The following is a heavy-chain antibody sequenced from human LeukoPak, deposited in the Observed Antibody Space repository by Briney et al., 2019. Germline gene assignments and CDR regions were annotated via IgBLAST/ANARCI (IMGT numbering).Heavy chain of an antibody. D-gene: IGHD2-15*01. V-gene: IGHV3-30*18. J-gene: IGHJ4*02. CDR2: ISYDGSNK. CDR3: AKLCSGGSCYSGSHVNDY. Sequence: GGSLRLSCAASGFTFSSYGMHWVRQAPGKGLEWVAVISYDGSNKYYADSVKGRFTISRDNSKNTLYLQMNSLRVEDTAVYYCAKLCSGGSCYSGSHVNDYWGQGTLVTVSS. CDR1: GFTFSSYG.